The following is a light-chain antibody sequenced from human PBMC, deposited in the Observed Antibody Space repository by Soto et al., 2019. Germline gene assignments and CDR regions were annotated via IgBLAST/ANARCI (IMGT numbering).Light chain of an antibody. V-gene: IGKV1-33*01. CDR3: QQYDNIRVT. CDR2: DGY. CDR1: EDISHY. J-gene: IGKJ3*01. Sequence: DIQMTQSPSSLSASIGDRVTISCHASEDISHYVNWYQQQPGKAPKLLIYDGYELQTGVPSRFSGSGSKTDFYLIISSLRPEDFASYYCQQYDNIRVTFGPGTRVDLK.